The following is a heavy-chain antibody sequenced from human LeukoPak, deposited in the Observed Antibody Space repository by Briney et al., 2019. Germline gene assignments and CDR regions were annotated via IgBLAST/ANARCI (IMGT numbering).Heavy chain of an antibody. CDR3: ARDVLYAYGFQY. J-gene: IGHJ4*02. CDR1: GGSFNNYY. CDR2: IYNSGTT. V-gene: IGHV4-59*01. D-gene: IGHD3-10*01. Sequence: SETLSLTCTVSGGSFNNYYWSWLRQAPGKGLEWIGYIYNSGTTNYNPSLRSRVTVSMDPSKNQFSLKLISVTAADTAVYYCARDVLYAYGFQYWRQGTLLSVPS.